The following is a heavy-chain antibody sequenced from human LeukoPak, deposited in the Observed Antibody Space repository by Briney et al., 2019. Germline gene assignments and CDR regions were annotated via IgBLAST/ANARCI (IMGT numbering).Heavy chain of an antibody. CDR3: ARHAYGVFYFDY. CDR1: GYSISSGYY. CDR2: IYHSGST. J-gene: IGHJ4*02. D-gene: IGHD4-17*01. V-gene: IGHV4-38-2*01. Sequence: SETLSLTCAVSGYSISSGYYWGWIRQPPGKGLEWIGSIYHSGSTYYNPSLKSRVTISVGTSKNQFSLKLSSVTAADTAVYYCARHAYGVFYFDYWGQGTLVTVSS.